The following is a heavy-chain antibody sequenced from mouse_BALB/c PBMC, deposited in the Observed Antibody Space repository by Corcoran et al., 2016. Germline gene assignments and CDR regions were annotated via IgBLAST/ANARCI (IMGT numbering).Heavy chain of an antibody. CDR1: GYTFTNYG. CDR3: TRGNERPYYYAIEY. Sequence: QIQLVQSGPELKKPGETVKISCKASGYTFTNYGMNWVKQAPGKGLKWMGWINTYTGEPTYADDFKGRFAFSLETSASTAYLQINNLKNEDTATYFCTRGNERPYYYAIEYSGQGTSVTVSS. V-gene: IGHV9-3-1*01. CDR2: INTYTGEP. J-gene: IGHJ4*01.